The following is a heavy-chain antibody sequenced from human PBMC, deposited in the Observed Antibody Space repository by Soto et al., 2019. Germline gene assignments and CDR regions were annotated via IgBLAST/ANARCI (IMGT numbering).Heavy chain of an antibody. CDR3: ARDSWAYCGGDCYPTGYFDY. CDR2: IKQDGSEK. Sequence: GASLRLSSAASGFAFSSYWMSWFRQAPGRGLEWVANIKQDGSEKYYVDSVKGRFTISRDNAKNSLYLQMNSLRAEDTAVYYCARDSWAYCGGDCYPTGYFDYWGQGTLVTVSS. V-gene: IGHV3-7*03. J-gene: IGHJ4*02. CDR1: GFAFSSYW. D-gene: IGHD2-21*02.